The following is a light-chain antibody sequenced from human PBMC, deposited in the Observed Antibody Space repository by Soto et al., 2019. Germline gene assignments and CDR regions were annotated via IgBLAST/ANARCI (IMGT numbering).Light chain of an antibody. Sequence: DIQMTQFPSSLSASVGDRVTITCRASQSISTYLNWYQQKVGKAPKLLIYAASSLQSGVPSRFSGSGSGTEFTLTISSLQPDDFATYYCLQHNSYPQTFGQGTKVDIK. J-gene: IGKJ1*01. CDR2: AAS. CDR3: LQHNSYPQT. V-gene: IGKV1-17*01. CDR1: QSISTY.